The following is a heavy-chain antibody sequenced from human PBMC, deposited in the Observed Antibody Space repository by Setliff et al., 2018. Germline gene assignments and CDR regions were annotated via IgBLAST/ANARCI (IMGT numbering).Heavy chain of an antibody. CDR3: SRLPNYVWGSPVDY. J-gene: IGHJ4*02. V-gene: IGHV4-39*01. CDR2: IFYSGRT. CDR1: GASITNSNYY. Sequence: SETLSLTCTVSGASITNSNYYWGLIRQPPGKGLEWIGSIFYSGRTFYNPSLKSRVTISVDTSKNQFSLTLSSVTAADTAVYYCSRLPNYVWGSPVDYWGQGTLVTVSS. D-gene: IGHD3-16*01.